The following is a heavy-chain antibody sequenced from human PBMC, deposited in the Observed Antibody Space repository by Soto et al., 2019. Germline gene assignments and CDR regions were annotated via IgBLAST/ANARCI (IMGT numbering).Heavy chain of an antibody. J-gene: IGHJ6*02. CDR3: ARVTYNWNYAPLGMDV. CDR1: GGSISSSSYY. Sequence: SETLSLTCTVSGGSISSSSYYWGWIRQPPGKGLEWIGSIYYSGSTYYNPSLKSRVTISVDTSKNQFSLKLSSVTAADTAVYYCARVTYNWNYAPLGMDVWGQATTVTVSS. V-gene: IGHV4-39*01. CDR2: IYYSGST. D-gene: IGHD1-7*01.